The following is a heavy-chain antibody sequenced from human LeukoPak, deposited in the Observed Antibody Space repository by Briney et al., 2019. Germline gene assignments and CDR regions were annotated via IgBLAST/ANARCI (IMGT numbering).Heavy chain of an antibody. CDR1: GYTFTSYY. CDR2: IIPIFGTA. D-gene: IGHD5-12*01. V-gene: IGHV1-69*13. J-gene: IGHJ3*02. CDR3: AREEGGYIGKDAFDI. Sequence: SVKVSCKASGYTFTSYYMHWVRQAPGQGLEWMGGIIPIFGTANYAQKFQGRVTITADESTSTAYMELSSLRSEDTAVYYCAREEGGYIGKDAFDIWGQGTMVTVSS.